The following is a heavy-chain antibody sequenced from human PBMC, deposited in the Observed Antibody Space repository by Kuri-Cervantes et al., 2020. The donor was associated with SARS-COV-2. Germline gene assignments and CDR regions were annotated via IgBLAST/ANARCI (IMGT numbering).Heavy chain of an antibody. CDR1: VFTFSDYY. Sequence: GESLKISCAASVFTFSDYYMSWIRQAPGKGLEWVSYISSSSTIYYADSVKGRFTISRDNAKNSLYLQMNSLRAEDTAVYYCAREGEEYFDLWGRGTLVTVSS. V-gene: IGHV3-69-1*01. CDR2: ISSSSTI. CDR3: AREGEEYFDL. J-gene: IGHJ2*01. D-gene: IGHD3-10*01.